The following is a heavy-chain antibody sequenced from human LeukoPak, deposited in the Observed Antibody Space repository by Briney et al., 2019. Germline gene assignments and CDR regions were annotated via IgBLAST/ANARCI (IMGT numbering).Heavy chain of an antibody. CDR3: ARDHRATTPPELWFGELLLRNDAFDI. D-gene: IGHD3-10*01. Sequence: GGSLRLSCAASGFTFSSYWMSWVRQAPGQGLEWVANIKQDGSEKYYVDSVKGRFTISRDNAKNSLYLQMNSLRAEDTAVYYCARDHRATTPPELWFGELLLRNDAFDIWGQGTMVTVSS. CDR1: GFTFSSYW. CDR2: IKQDGSEK. J-gene: IGHJ3*02. V-gene: IGHV3-7*01.